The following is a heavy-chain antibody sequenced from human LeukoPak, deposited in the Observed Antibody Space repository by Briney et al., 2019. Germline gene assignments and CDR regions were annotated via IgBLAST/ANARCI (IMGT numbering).Heavy chain of an antibody. J-gene: IGHJ4*02. CDR1: GFTFSSYG. D-gene: IGHD1-1*01. V-gene: IGHV3-30*02. CDR3: AKDVTTTSDY. Sequence: GGSLRLSCAASGFTFSSYGMHWVRQAPGKGLEWVAFIRYDGSNKYYGDSVKGRFTISRDNSKNTLYLQMNSLRGEGTAVYYCAKDVTTTSDYWGQGTLVTVSS. CDR2: IRYDGSNK.